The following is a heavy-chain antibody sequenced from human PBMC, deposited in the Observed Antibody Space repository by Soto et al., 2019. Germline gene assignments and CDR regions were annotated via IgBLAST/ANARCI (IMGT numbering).Heavy chain of an antibody. J-gene: IGHJ5*02. Sequence: GGSLRLSCAASGFSFSSYVLSWVRQAPGKGLEWVSGISIAGSTYYADSVRGRFTISRDNAKNSLYLQMNSLRDEDTAVYYCARAPVGEGDDSNWFDPWGQGTLVTVSS. D-gene: IGHD3-10*01. CDR3: ARAPVGEGDDSNWFDP. CDR2: ISIAGST. V-gene: IGHV3-23*01. CDR1: GFSFSSYV.